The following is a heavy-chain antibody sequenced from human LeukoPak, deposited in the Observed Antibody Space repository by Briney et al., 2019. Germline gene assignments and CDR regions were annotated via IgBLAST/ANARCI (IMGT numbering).Heavy chain of an antibody. CDR3: ARDRGHYGDYEFY. J-gene: IGHJ4*02. CDR2: ISSTSSYI. CDR1: GFMFADHG. Sequence: GGSLRPSCAASGFMFADHGMTWVRQVPGKGLEWVSSISSTSSYIYYADSVKGRFTISRDNAKNSLYLQMNSLRAEDTAVYYCARDRGHYGDYEFYWGQGTLVTVSS. V-gene: IGHV3-21*06. D-gene: IGHD4-17*01.